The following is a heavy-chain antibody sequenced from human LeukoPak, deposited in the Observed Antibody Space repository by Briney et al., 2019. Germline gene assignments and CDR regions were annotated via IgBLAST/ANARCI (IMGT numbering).Heavy chain of an antibody. D-gene: IGHD2-2*01. CDR1: GLTFSSYT. CDR2: ISSAGGYI. CDR3: AREIVSSNSFDN. Sequence: PGGTLRLSCAASGLTFSSYTLNWVRQAPGKGLEWVSSISSAGGYIYYADSVKGRFTISRDNAKNSLYMQMNSLRAVDTAVYYCAREIVSSNSFDNWGQGTLVTVSS. V-gene: IGHV3-21*01. J-gene: IGHJ4*02.